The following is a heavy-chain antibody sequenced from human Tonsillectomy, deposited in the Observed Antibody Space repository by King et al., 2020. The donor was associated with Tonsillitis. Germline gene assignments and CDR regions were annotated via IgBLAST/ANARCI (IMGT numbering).Heavy chain of an antibody. CDR3: AKDGIALSDWYFDL. V-gene: IGHV3-30*18. CDR1: GFTFSNYG. Sequence: QLVQSGGGVVQPGRSLRLSCAASGFTFSNYGMHWVRQAPGKGLEWVALIAYDASYENYADSVKGRFAISRDNSKNTMYLEMNSLRVEDTAVYYCAKDGIALSDWYFDLWGRGTLVTVSS. CDR2: IAYDASYE. J-gene: IGHJ2*01. D-gene: IGHD3-16*02.